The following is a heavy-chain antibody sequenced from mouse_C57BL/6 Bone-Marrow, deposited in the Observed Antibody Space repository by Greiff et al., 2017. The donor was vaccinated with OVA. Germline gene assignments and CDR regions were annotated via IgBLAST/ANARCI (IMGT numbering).Heavy chain of an antibody. CDR1: GYTFTSYG. Sequence: VQLQQSGAELVRPGSSVKMSCKTSGYTFTSYGINWVKQRPGQGLEWIGYIYLGNGYTEYNEKFKGKATLTSDTSSSTAYMQLSSLTSEDSAVYVCARSEEYDYGIYYDMDYWGQGTSVTVSS. CDR2: IYLGNGYT. V-gene: IGHV1-58*01. CDR3: ARSEEYDYGIYYDMDY. J-gene: IGHJ4*01. D-gene: IGHD2-4*01.